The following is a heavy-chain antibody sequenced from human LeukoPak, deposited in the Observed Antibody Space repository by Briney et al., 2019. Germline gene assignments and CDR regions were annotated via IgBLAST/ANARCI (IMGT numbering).Heavy chain of an antibody. CDR1: GDSVSSNNAA. J-gene: IGHJ4*02. CDR3: ARDSYRSSWFFDY. Sequence: SQTLSLTCAISGDSVSSNNAAWNWIRWSPSRGLEWLGRTYYRSKWYNDYAVSVKSRMTINPDTSKNQFSLQLISVTPEDTAVYFCARDSYRSSWFFDYWGQGTLVTVSS. CDR2: TYYRSKWYN. V-gene: IGHV6-1*01. D-gene: IGHD6-13*01.